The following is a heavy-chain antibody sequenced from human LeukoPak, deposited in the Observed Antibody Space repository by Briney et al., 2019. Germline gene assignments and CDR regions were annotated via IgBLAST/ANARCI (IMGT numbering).Heavy chain of an antibody. CDR3: ARDYGSGSY. J-gene: IGHJ4*02. V-gene: IGHV3-23*01. Sequence: GGSLRLSCAASGFTVSSNYMSWVRQAPGKGLEWVSAISDSGGSTYYADSVKGRFTISRDNSKNTLFLQMYSLRAEDTAVYYCARDYGSGSYWGQGTLVTVSP. CDR2: ISDSGGST. D-gene: IGHD3-10*01. CDR1: GFTVSSNY.